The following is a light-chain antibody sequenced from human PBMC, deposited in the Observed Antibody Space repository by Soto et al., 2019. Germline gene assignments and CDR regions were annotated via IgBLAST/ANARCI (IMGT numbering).Light chain of an antibody. Sequence: DIVMTQTPLSLPVTPGDPSSISCRASQSLLDSDDGNTYLDWYLQKPGQSPHLLIYTLSYRAAGIPARFSGSGFGTDFTLTISSLEPEDAAVYYCQQRSNWPPITFGQGTRLEIK. V-gene: IGKV2-40*01. J-gene: IGKJ5*01. CDR2: TLS. CDR3: QQRSNWPPIT. CDR1: QSLLDSDDGNTY.